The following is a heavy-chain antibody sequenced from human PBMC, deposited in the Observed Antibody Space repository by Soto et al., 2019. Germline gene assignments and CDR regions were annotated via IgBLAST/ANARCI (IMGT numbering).Heavy chain of an antibody. Sequence: SETLSLTCAVSGGSISSGGYSWSWIRQPPGKGLEWIGYIYHSGSTYYNPSLKSRVTISVDRSKNQFSLKLSSVTAADTAVYYCARALVRSALGVMATFDYWGQGTLVTVSS. CDR2: IYHSGST. V-gene: IGHV4-30-2*01. CDR1: GGSISSGGYS. CDR3: ARALVRSALGVMATFDY. D-gene: IGHD3-16*01. J-gene: IGHJ4*02.